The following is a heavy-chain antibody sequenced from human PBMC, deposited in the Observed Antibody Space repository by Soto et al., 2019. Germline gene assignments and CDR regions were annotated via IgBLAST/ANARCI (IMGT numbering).Heavy chain of an antibody. V-gene: IGHV3-15*01. CDR1: GFTFSKAW. D-gene: IGHD3-10*01. CDR3: TAEGVRGVVMSGMDV. CDR2: IRSNADGGTV. J-gene: IGHJ6*02. Sequence: DVQLVESGGGLVKPGGSLRLSCRTSGFTFSKAWMRWVRQAPGKGLEWVGRIRSNADGGTVEYAAPVKGRFIISRDDSTNTLYLQMKSLDTEDTGVYYCTAEGVRGVVMSGMDVWGQGTAVTVSS.